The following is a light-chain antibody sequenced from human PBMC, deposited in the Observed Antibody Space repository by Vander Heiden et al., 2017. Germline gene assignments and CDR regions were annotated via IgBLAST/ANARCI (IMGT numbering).Light chain of an antibody. J-gene: IGKJ4*01. CDR3: QQFNSYPQT. CDR2: DAS. CDR1: QGISSA. Sequence: AIQLTQSPSSLSASVGERVTITCRASQGISSALAWYQQKPGKAPKLLIYDASSFESGGTSSFSGSGSGTDFTLTISSLQPEDFATYYCQQFNSYPQTFGGGTKVEIK. V-gene: IGKV1-13*02.